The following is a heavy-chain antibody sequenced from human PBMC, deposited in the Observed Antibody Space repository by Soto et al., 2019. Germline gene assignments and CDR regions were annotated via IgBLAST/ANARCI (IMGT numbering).Heavy chain of an antibody. Sequence: SETLSLTCTVSGGSISSGDYYWSWIRQPPGKGLEWIGYIYYSGSTNYNPSLKSRVTISVDTSKNQFSLKLSSVTAADTAVYYCARDSGREGWFDPWGQGTLVTVSS. J-gene: IGHJ5*02. CDR3: ARDSGREGWFDP. V-gene: IGHV4-61*08. CDR1: GGSISSGDYY. D-gene: IGHD1-1*01. CDR2: IYYSGST.